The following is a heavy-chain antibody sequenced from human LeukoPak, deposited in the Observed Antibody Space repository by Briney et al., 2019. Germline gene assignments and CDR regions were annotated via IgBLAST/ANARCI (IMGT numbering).Heavy chain of an antibody. D-gene: IGHD4-17*01. Sequence: GGSLRLSCVGSGFTFNAYVMGWVRQAPGKGLEWVAAIHGDAINRYHADSVKDRFTISRDNSKNTLYLQMNSLRTEDTALYYCGGRQEGATVLYFQHWGPGTLVTVSS. J-gene: IGHJ1*01. CDR2: IHGDAINR. CDR1: GFTFNAYV. CDR3: GGRQEGATVLYFQH. V-gene: IGHV3-23*01.